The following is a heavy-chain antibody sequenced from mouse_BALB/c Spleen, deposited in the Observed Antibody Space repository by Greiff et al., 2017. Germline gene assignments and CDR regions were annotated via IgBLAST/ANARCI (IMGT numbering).Heavy chain of an antibody. V-gene: IGHV3-2*02. CDR2: ISYSGST. D-gene: IGHD4-1*01. CDR1: GFSITSVYA. Sequence: QLKESGPCLVKPSQFLSPTLPVTGFSITSVYAWNWIRQFPGNKLEWMGYISYSGSTSYNPSLKSRISITRDTSKNQFFLQLNSVTTEDTATSCCARDWDPYAMDYWGQGTSVTVSS. J-gene: IGHJ4*01. CDR3: ARDWDPYAMDY.